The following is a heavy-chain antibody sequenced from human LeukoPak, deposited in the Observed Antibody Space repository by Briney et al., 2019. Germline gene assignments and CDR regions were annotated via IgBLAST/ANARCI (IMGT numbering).Heavy chain of an antibody. J-gene: IGHJ4*02. V-gene: IGHV3-48*02. D-gene: IGHD5-18*01. CDR3: ARPKGKVTWIQLSKGGIGSDY. CDR1: GFTFSSYA. Sequence: QPGGSLRLSCAASGFTFSSYAMNWVRQAPGKGLEWVSYISSSSSTIYYADSVKGRFTVSRDNAKNSLYLQMNSLRDEDTAVYYCARPKGKVTWIQLSKGGIGSDYWGQGTLVTVSS. CDR2: ISSSSSTI.